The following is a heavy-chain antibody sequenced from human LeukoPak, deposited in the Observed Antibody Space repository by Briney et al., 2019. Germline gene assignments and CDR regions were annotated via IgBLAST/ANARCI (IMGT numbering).Heavy chain of an antibody. CDR3: ARGYGYSYGSVDY. V-gene: IGHV4-39*01. CDR1: GGSISSSSYY. J-gene: IGHJ4*02. CDR2: TYYSGST. Sequence: PSETLSLTCTVSGGSISSSSYYWGWIRQPPGKGLEWIGSTYYSGSTYYNPSLKSRVTISVDTSKNQFSLKLSSVTAADTAVYYCARGYGYSYGSVDYWGQGTLVTVSS. D-gene: IGHD5-18*01.